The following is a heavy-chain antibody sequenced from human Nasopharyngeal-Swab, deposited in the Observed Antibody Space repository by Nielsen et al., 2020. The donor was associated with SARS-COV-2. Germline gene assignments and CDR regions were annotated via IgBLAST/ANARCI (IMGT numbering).Heavy chain of an antibody. Sequence: GSVKVSGKDSGYTFTGYYMHWVRQAPGQGLEWMGRINPNSGGTNYAQKFQGRVTMTRDTSISTAYMELSRLRSDDTAVYYCARDWEQQHDAFDIWGQGTMVTVSS. CDR3: ARDWEQQHDAFDI. V-gene: IGHV1-2*06. CDR2: INPNSGGT. J-gene: IGHJ3*02. CDR1: GYTFTGYY. D-gene: IGHD6-13*01.